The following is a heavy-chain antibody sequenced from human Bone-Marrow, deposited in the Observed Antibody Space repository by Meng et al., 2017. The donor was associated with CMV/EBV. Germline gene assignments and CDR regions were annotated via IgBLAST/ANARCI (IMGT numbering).Heavy chain of an antibody. V-gene: IGHV3-48*04. D-gene: IGHD3-3*01. CDR2: ISSSSSTI. J-gene: IGHJ5*02. CDR3: ARELAYDFWSGYSNWFDP. CDR1: GFTFSSYS. Sequence: GGSLRLSCAASGFTFSSYSMNWVRQAPGKGLEWVSYISSSSSTIYYADSVKGRFTISRDNAKNSLYLQMNSLRAEDTAVYYCARELAYDFWSGYSNWFDPWGQGTRVTGSS.